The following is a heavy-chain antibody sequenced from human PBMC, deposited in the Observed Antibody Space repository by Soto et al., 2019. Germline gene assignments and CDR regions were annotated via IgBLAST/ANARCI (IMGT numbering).Heavy chain of an antibody. CDR2: IKSKTDGGTT. V-gene: IGHV3-15*01. Sequence: GGSLRLSCAASGFTFSNAWMSWVRQAPGKGLEWVGRIKSKTDGGTTDYAAPVKGRFTISRDDSKNTLYLQMNSLKTEDTAVYYCTTEDLGYCSGGSCYSGFDYWGQGTLVTXSS. CDR3: TTEDLGYCSGGSCYSGFDY. D-gene: IGHD2-15*01. J-gene: IGHJ4*02. CDR1: GFTFSNAW.